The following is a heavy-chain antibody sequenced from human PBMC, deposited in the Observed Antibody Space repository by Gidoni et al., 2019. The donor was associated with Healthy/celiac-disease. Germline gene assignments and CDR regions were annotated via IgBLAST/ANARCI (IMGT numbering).Heavy chain of an antibody. CDR3: ARGDTSTVPLDY. V-gene: IGHV3-21*01. D-gene: IGHD4-17*01. CDR2: ISSSSSYI. Sequence: EVQLVESGGGLVKPGGSLRLSCAASGFTFSSYSMNWVRQAPGKGLEWVSSISSSSSYIYYADSVKGRFTISRDNAKNSLYLQMNSLRAEDTAVYYCARGDTSTVPLDYWGQGTLVTVSS. J-gene: IGHJ4*02. CDR1: GFTFSSYS.